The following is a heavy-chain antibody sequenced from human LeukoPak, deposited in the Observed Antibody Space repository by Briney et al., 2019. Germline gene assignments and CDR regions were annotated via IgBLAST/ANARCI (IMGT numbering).Heavy chain of an antibody. J-gene: IGHJ4*02. Sequence: GESLKISCKGSGYTFTNYWIGWVRQMPGKGLEWMGVIYPNDSDTRYSPSFQGHVTISADKSINTAYLQWSSLKASDTAMYHCARHETQSLSSSWYPDYWGQGTLVTVSS. V-gene: IGHV5-51*01. CDR3: ARHETQSLSSSWYPDY. D-gene: IGHD6-13*01. CDR1: GYTFTNYW. CDR2: IYPNDSDT.